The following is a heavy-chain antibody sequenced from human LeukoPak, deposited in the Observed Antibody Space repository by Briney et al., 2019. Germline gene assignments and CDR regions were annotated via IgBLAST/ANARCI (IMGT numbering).Heavy chain of an antibody. D-gene: IGHD6-19*01. Sequence: SVKVSCTASGGSFSIYTINWVRQAPGQGLEWMGRIIPIVGIPYYAQKFQGRVKITADKSTTTAHMELSSLRSEDTAVYYCATRGQAGDLYYFDFWGQGTLVTVSS. V-gene: IGHV1-69*02. CDR2: IIPIVGIP. J-gene: IGHJ4*02. CDR1: GGSFSIYT. CDR3: ATRGQAGDLYYFDF.